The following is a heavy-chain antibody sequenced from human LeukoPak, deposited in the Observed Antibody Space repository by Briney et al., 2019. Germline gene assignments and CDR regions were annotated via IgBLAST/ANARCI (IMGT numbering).Heavy chain of an antibody. D-gene: IGHD6-6*01. CDR2: IYYSGST. J-gene: IGHJ4*02. Sequence: SETLSPTCTVSGGSISSYYWSWIRQPPGKGLEWIGYIYYSGSTNYNPSLKSRVTISVDTSKNQFSLKLSSVTAADTAVYYCATDVGAARFDYWGQGILVTVSS. CDR3: ATDVGAARFDY. V-gene: IGHV4-59*01. CDR1: GGSISSYY.